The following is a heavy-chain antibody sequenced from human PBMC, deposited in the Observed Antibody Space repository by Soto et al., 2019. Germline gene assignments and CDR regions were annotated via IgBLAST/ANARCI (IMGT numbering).Heavy chain of an antibody. CDR3: ARGQVVNFDNWFDP. D-gene: IGHD3-22*01. Sequence: QIQLLQSGAEVKKPGTSVKVSCQASGYTFTTYGIIWVRQAPGQGLEWMGWINPNSGHTNYAQNLQDRATMTTDTSTNTAYMELRSLRSDDTAVYFCARGQVVNFDNWFDPWGQGTLVTVCS. V-gene: IGHV1-18*01. CDR1: GYTFTTYG. CDR2: INPNSGHT. J-gene: IGHJ5*02.